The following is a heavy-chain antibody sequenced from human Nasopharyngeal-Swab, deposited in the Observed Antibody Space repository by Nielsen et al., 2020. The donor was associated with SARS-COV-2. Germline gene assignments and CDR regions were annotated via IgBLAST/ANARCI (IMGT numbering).Heavy chain of an antibody. CDR2: ISYDGRNK. V-gene: IGHV3-30*04. Sequence: LSLTCAASGFTFSSYAIHWVRQAPGKRLEWVTFISYDGRNKYYADSVKGRFTISRDNSKNTLYLQMNSLRAEDTAVYYCARDGREYYYFDSSEVGFDYWGQGTLVTVSS. D-gene: IGHD3-22*01. J-gene: IGHJ4*02. CDR3: ARDGREYYYFDSSEVGFDY. CDR1: GFTFSSYA.